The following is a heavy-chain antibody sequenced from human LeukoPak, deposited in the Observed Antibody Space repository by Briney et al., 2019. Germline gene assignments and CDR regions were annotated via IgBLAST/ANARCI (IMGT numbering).Heavy chain of an antibody. D-gene: IGHD3-9*01. CDR3: ARARSLRYFDWLLPPDNWFDP. V-gene: IGHV1-18*01. CDR1: GGTFSSYA. CDR2: ISAYNGNT. J-gene: IGHJ5*02. Sequence: GASVKVSCKASGGTFSSYAISWVRQAPGQGLEWMGWISAYNGNTNYAQKLQGRVTMTTDTSTSTAYMELRSLRSDDTAVYYCARARSLRYFDWLLPPDNWFDPWGQGTLVTVSS.